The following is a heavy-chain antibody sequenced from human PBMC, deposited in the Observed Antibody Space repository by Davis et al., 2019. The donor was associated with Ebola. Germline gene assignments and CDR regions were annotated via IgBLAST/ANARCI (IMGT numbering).Heavy chain of an antibody. J-gene: IGHJ6*02. V-gene: IGHV3-74*01. CDR3: ARLFAARGTSREGMDV. Sequence: GESLKISCAASGFTFSSYGMHWVRQAPGKGLVWVSRINSDGSSTSYADSVKGRFTISRDNAKNTLYLQMNSLRAEDTAVYYCARLFAARGTSREGMDVWGRGTTVTVSS. CDR2: INSDGSST. CDR1: GFTFSSYG. D-gene: IGHD1-26*01.